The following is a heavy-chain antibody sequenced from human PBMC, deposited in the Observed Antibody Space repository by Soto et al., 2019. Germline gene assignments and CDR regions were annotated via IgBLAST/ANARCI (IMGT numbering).Heavy chain of an antibody. J-gene: IGHJ4*02. Sequence: GGSLRLSCAASGFTFSNYGIHWVRQAPGNGLEWVAVISRDGSVRYYADSVKGRFTISRDNSKNTLYLQVNNLRAEDTAVYYCAKEYCGGHCSSDYFDYWGQGTLVTVSS. D-gene: IGHD2-21*01. CDR1: GFTFSNYG. CDR2: ISRDGSVR. CDR3: AKEYCGGHCSSDYFDY. V-gene: IGHV3-30*18.